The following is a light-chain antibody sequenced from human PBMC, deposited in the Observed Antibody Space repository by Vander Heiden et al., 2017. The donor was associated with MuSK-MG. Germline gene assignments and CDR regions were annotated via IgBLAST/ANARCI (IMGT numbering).Light chain of an antibody. CDR2: DAS. CDR1: QSVSSC. V-gene: IGKV3-11*01. CDR3: QQCSYWPWT. J-gene: IGKJ1*01. Sequence: EIVLPQSPATLSLSPGERATLSCRASQSVSSCLAWYQQKPGQAPRLLIYDASNRATGIPARFSGSGSGTDFTLTISSLEPEDFAVYYCQQCSYWPWTFGQGTKVEIK.